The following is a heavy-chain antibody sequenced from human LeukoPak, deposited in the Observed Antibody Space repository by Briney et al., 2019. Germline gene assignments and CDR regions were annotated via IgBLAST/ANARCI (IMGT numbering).Heavy chain of an antibody. D-gene: IGHD2-2*01. V-gene: IGHV3-48*03. CDR2: IGSFGTTI. J-gene: IGHJ1*01. CDR1: GFTFSSYE. Sequence: GGSLRLSCAASGFTFSSYEMNWVRQAPGKGLEWVSYIGSFGTTISYADSVKGRFTISRDNPKNTVHLQMNSLRVEDTAVYYCARVGTSEDFQHWGQGTLVSVSS. CDR3: ARVGTSEDFQH.